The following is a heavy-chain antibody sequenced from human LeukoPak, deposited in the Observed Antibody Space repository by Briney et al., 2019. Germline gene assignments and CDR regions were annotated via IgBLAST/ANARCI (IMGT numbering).Heavy chain of an antibody. V-gene: IGHV3-30*18. J-gene: IGHJ4*02. D-gene: IGHD3-22*01. CDR1: GFTFSSYG. CDR3: AKGDYYDSSGYCPFDY. Sequence: GRSLRLSCAASGFTFSSYGMHWVRQAPGKGLEWVAVISYDGSNKYYADSVKGRFTISRDNSKNTLYLQMNSLRAEDTAVYYCAKGDYYDSSGYCPFDYWGQGTLVTVSS. CDR2: ISYDGSNK.